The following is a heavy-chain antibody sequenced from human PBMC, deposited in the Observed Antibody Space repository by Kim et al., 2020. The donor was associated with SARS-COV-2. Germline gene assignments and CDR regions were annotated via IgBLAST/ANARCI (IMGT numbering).Heavy chain of an antibody. V-gene: IGHV4-34*01. D-gene: IGHD3-22*01. CDR2: GST. Sequence: GSTNSNPSLKSRLTISIDTSKNHLSLKLTSVTAADTAVYYCARGVITTGFDYWGQGTLVTVSS. J-gene: IGHJ4*02. CDR3: ARGVITTGFDY.